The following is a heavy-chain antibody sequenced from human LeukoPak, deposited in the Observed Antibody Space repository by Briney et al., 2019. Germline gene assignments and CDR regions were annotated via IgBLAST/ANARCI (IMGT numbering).Heavy chain of an antibody. J-gene: IGHJ4*02. Sequence: GRSLRLSCAASGFTFSDYGMHWVRQAPGKGLEWVALIWYDGTNKYYVDSVEGRFTISRDNSKNTLYLQMNSLRADDTAVYYCARDRYGIRRDYFDYWGQGILVTVSS. CDR2: IWYDGTNK. V-gene: IGHV3-33*01. CDR3: ARDRYGIRRDYFDY. D-gene: IGHD5-18*01. CDR1: GFTFSDYG.